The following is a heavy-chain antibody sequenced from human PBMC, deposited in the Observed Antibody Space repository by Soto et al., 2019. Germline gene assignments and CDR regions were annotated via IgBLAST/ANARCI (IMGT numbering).Heavy chain of an antibody. V-gene: IGHV4-30-2*01. J-gene: IGHJ6*02. CDR3: ARVASITIFGVVTDYGMDV. CDR1: GGSISSGGYS. D-gene: IGHD3-3*01. Sequence: SETLSLTCAVSGGSISSGGYSWSWIRQPPGKGLEWIGYIYHSGSTYYNPSLKSRVTISVDRSKNQFSLKLSSVTAADTAVYYCARVASITIFGVVTDYGMDVWGQGTTVTV. CDR2: IYHSGST.